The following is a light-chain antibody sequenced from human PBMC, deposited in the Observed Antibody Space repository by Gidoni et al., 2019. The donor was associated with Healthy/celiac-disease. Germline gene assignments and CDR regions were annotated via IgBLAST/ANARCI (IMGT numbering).Light chain of an antibody. Sequence: DSVMTQSPLSLPVTPGEPASISFRSSHSLLHSNGYNYFDWYLQKPGQSPQLLIYLGSNRASGVPDRFSGSGSGTDFTLKISRVEAEDVGVYYCMQALQTPRTFGGGTKVEIK. CDR1: HSLLHSNGYNY. CDR2: LGS. V-gene: IGKV2-28*01. J-gene: IGKJ4*01. CDR3: MQALQTPRT.